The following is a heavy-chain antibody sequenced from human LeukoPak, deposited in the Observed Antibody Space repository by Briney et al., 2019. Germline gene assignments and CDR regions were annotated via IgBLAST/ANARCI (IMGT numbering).Heavy chain of an antibody. CDR1: GFTFSQDW. CDR3: SKYNPYDALDY. D-gene: IGHD1-1*01. Sequence: GGSLRLSCAGSGFTFSQDWMSWVRQVPGKGLEWLGLIKNKIDGGKTDYAVTVKGRFTISRDDSKNTLYLQMNSLKTGDTAVYYCSKYNPYDALDYWGQGTLVTVSS. CDR2: IKNKIDGGKT. V-gene: IGHV3-15*01. J-gene: IGHJ4*02.